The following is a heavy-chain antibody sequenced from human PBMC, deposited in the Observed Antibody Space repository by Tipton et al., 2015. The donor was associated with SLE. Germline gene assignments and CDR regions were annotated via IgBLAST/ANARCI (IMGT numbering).Heavy chain of an antibody. CDR3: SRGGGRAKWYNRYYMDV. D-gene: IGHD1-1*01. V-gene: IGHV4-39*07. CDR1: GDSLRGSTYY. J-gene: IGHJ6*03. CDR2: VYSSGST. Sequence: TLSLTCVVSGDSLRGSTYYWSWIRQPPGTGPEWIGSVYSSGSTYYNPFLMSRATLSIDTSSNQFYLKMGSVTAADTAVYYCSRGGGRAKWYNRYYMDVWGKGTTVIVSS.